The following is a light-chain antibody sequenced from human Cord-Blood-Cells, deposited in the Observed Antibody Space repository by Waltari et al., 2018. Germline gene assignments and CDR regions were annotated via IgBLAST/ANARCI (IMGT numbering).Light chain of an antibody. CDR2: DAS. CDR1: QSVSSY. Sequence: EIVLTQSPATLSLSPGERATLSCRASQSVSSYLAWYQQKPGQAPRLSIYDASNWATGIPARFSGGWSGTDFALTISSLEPEDFAVYYCQQRSNWLTFGGGTKVEIK. J-gene: IGKJ4*01. CDR3: QQRSNWLT. V-gene: IGKV3-11*01.